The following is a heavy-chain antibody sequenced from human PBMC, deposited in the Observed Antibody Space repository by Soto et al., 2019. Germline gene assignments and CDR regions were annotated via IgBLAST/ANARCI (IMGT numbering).Heavy chain of an antibody. D-gene: IGHD3-9*01. V-gene: IGHV4-39*01. CDR1: GGSISSSSYY. CDR2: IYYNGST. CDR3: ARHPSFDGDY. Sequence: QLQLQESGPGLVKPSETLSLTCTVSGGSISSSSYYWGWIRQPPGKGLEWIGSIYYNGSTYYNPSLKSRVTISVDTSKNQYSLKLSSVTAADTAVYYCARHPSFDGDYWGQGTLVTVSS. J-gene: IGHJ4*02.